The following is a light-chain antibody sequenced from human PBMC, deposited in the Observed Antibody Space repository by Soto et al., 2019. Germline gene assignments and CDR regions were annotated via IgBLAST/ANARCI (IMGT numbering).Light chain of an antibody. Sequence: QVNHSPSSLSATVGDRVTITCRASQSISSYLNWYQQKPGKAPKLLIYAASSLQSGVPSRFSGSGSGTEFTLTISSLQPEDFATYCCQQTSSTYVSFGGGTRLEIK. CDR2: AAS. CDR1: QSISSY. J-gene: IGKJ5*01. CDR3: QQTSSTYVS. V-gene: IGKV1-39*01.